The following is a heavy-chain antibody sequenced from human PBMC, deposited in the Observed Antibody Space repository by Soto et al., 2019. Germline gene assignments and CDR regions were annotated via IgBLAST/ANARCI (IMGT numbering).Heavy chain of an antibody. J-gene: IGHJ3*02. V-gene: IGHV4-39*01. CDR3: ARQGIVPTVSQQRAFDI. CDR2: IYYSGST. D-gene: IGHD5-12*01. CDR1: GGSISSSSYY. Sequence: QLQLQESGPGLVKPSETLSLTCTVSGGSISSSSYYWGWIRQPPGKGLEWIGSIYYSGSTYYNPSLKSRVTISVDTSKTHFSLKLSSVTAADTAVYYCARQGIVPTVSQQRAFDIWGQGTMVTVSS.